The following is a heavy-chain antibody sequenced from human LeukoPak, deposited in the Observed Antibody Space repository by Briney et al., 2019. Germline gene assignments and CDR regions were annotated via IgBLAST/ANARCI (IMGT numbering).Heavy chain of an antibody. D-gene: IGHD3-3*01. CDR1: GYTFTSYG. V-gene: IGHV1-18*01. CDR3: ARDSVASSYDFWSAYYTGISY. CDR2: ISAYNGNT. J-gene: IGHJ4*02. Sequence: GASVKVSCKASGYTFTSYGISWVRQAPGQGLEWMGWISAYNGNTKYAQSLQGRVTMTADASTNRAYLELRSLRSDDTAVYYCARDSVASSYDFWSAYYTGISYWGQGTLVTVSS.